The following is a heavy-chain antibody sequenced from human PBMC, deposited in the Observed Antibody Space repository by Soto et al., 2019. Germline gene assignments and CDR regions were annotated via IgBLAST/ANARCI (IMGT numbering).Heavy chain of an antibody. D-gene: IGHD6-19*01. CDR2: VSQDGSQS. Sequence: EVQLVESGGGLVQPGGSLGPPVEAPGFPLGSIGRSWIAQAPGKGLRWVAKVSQDGSQSYLVDSGKGRFTMSRDNAKNSLFLQMNSLRAEDTAVYYCVRDGSSGWHFDSWGQGTLVTVSS. V-gene: IGHV3-7*01. J-gene: IGHJ4*02. CDR1: GFPLGSIG. CDR3: VRDGSSGWHFDS.